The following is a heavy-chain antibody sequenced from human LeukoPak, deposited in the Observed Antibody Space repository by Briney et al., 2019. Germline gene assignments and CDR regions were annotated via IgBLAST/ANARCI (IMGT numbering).Heavy chain of an antibody. CDR3: ARRRYYYYYGMDV. Sequence: ASVKVSCKASGYTFTSYGISWVRQAPGQGLEWMGWISAYNGNTNYAQKLQGRVTMTTDTSTSTAYMELRSLRSDDTAVYYCARRRYYYYYGMDVWGQGTTVTVSS. CDR2: ISAYNGNT. V-gene: IGHV1-18*01. J-gene: IGHJ6*02. CDR1: GYTFTSYG.